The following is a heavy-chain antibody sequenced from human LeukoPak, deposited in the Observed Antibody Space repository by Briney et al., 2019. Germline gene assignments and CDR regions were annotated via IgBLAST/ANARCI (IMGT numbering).Heavy chain of an antibody. Sequence: QPGGSLRLSCAASGFTFSSYAMNWVRQAPGKGLEWVSAISGGGGTTYYADSVKGRFTISRDNSKNTLYLQMNSLRAEDTAVYYCAKSRGSIAARSPIDYWGQGTLVTVSS. D-gene: IGHD6-6*01. J-gene: IGHJ4*02. CDR1: GFTFSSYA. CDR2: ISGGGGTT. CDR3: AKSRGSIAARSPIDY. V-gene: IGHV3-23*01.